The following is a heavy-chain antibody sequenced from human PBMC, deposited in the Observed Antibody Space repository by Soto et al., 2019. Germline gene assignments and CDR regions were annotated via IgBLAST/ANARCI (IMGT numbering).Heavy chain of an antibody. J-gene: IGHJ4*02. V-gene: IGHV3-30-3*01. CDR1: GLTFSGYV. D-gene: IGHD2-21*02. CDR3: ARSYCGDDCALDY. Sequence: QVQLVESGGGVVQPGRSLRLSCADSGLTFSGYVMHWVRQAPGKGLEWVVVISKDGRNKHYADSVKGRFTISRDNSKNTLYLQMNSLRGEDTAVYYCARSYCGDDCALDYWGQGTLVTV. CDR2: ISKDGRNK.